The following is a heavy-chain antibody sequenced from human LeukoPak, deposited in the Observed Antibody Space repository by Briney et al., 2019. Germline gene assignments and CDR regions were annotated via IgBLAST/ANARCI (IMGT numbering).Heavy chain of an antibody. Sequence: SETLSLTCTVSGGSISSGSYYWSWLRQPAGTGLEWIGRIYTSRSTNYNPSLKSRVTISVDTSKNQFSLKLSSVTAADTAVYYCARERSITMVRGVRRIFDYWGQGTLVTVSS. CDR3: ARERSITMVRGVRRIFDY. CDR1: GGSISSGSYY. V-gene: IGHV4-61*02. J-gene: IGHJ4*02. D-gene: IGHD3-10*01. CDR2: IYTSRST.